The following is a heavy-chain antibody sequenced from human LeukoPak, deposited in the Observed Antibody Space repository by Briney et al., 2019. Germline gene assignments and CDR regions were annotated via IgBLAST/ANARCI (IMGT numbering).Heavy chain of an antibody. D-gene: IGHD1-26*01. J-gene: IGHJ4*02. V-gene: IGHV3-23*01. Sequence: GGSLRLSCAASGFTFSSYAMSWVRQAPGKGLEWVSGISGSGGSTDYADSVKGRFTISRDNSKDTLYLQMNSLRAEDTAVYYCAKDKIVVAIFRFDYWGQGTLVTVSS. CDR2: ISGSGGST. CDR1: GFTFSSYA. CDR3: AKDKIVVAIFRFDY.